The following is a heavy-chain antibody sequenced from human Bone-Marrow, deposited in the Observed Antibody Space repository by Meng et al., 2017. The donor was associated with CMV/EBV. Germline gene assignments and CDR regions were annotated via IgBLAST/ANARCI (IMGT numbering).Heavy chain of an antibody. Sequence: SVKVSCKASGGTFGSYAISWVRQAPGQGLEWMGGIIPIFGTANYAQKFQGRVTITTDESTSTAYMELSSLRSEDTAVYYCARFPLSFDRLATHYYGMDVWGQGTTVTVSS. J-gene: IGHJ6*02. CDR1: GGTFGSYA. V-gene: IGHV1-69*05. D-gene: IGHD3-9*01. CDR3: ARFPLSFDRLATHYYGMDV. CDR2: IIPIFGTA.